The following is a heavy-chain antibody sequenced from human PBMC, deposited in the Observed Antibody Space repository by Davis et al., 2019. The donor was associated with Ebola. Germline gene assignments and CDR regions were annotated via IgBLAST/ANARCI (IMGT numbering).Heavy chain of an antibody. Sequence: GESLKISCQGSGYNFPDWWIGWVRQRPETGLEWMASIFVGDPNTVTRYNPSLQGQVTISADKSISTAYLQWNSLKASDTAIYYCVRHPLGYCSGTSCDTDFGGYWYIDLWGRGTLITVSS. D-gene: IGHD2-2*01. CDR2: IFVGDPNT. V-gene: IGHV5-51*01. J-gene: IGHJ2*01. CDR3: VRHPLGYCSGTSCDTDFGGYWYIDL. CDR1: GYNFPDWW.